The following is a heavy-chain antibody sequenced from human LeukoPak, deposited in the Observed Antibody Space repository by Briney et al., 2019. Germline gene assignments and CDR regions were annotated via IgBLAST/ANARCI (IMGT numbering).Heavy chain of an antibody. Sequence: SETLSLTCTVSGYSISSGYYWGWIRQPPGKGLEWTGSIYHSGSTYYNPSLKSRVTISVDTSKNQFSLKLSSVTAADTAVYYCARDSLGETPYDYWGQGTLVTVSS. J-gene: IGHJ4*02. D-gene: IGHD3-10*01. V-gene: IGHV4-38-2*02. CDR1: GYSISSGYY. CDR2: IYHSGST. CDR3: ARDSLGETPYDY.